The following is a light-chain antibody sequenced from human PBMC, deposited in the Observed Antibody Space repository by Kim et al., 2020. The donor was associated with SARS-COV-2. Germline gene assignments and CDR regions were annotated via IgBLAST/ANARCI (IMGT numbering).Light chain of an antibody. V-gene: IGKV3-20*01. CDR2: GAS. J-gene: IGKJ1*01. CDR1: QSISTN. Sequence: EIVLTQSPGTLSLSPGERATLSCRASQSISTNVVWTQHKPRQSPRLLIYGASSRTTSIPARFSSSGSGGDFTLPITGLEPEDFAVYYCHQYAGASRTLGQGTKVDIK. CDR3: HQYAGASRT.